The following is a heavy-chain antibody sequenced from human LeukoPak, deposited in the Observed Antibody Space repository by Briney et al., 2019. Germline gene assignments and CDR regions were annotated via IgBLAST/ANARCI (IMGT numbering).Heavy chain of an antibody. CDR1: GYTFTSYY. D-gene: IGHD2-21*02. Sequence: ASVKVSCKASGYTFTSYYMHWVRQAPGQGLEWMGIINPSGGSTSYAQKFQGRVTITRDTSTSTVYMELSSLRSEDTAVYYCARGQVVTAIFVDNWFDPWGQGTLVTVSS. CDR3: ARGQVVTAIFVDNWFDP. J-gene: IGHJ5*02. V-gene: IGHV1-46*01. CDR2: INPSGGST.